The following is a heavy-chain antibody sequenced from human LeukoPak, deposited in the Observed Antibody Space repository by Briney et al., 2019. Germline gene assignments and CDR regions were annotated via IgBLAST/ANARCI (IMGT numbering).Heavy chain of an antibody. CDR3: ARVPRDSSGWPLNLDS. CDR1: GYTFTNYD. D-gene: IGHD6-19*01. Sequence: ASVKVSCKASGYTFTNYDINWVRQATGQGLEWVGWMNPNSDNTGYRQKFQGRVTMTRNTSISTAYMELSSLRSDDTAVYYCARVPRDSSGWPLNLDSRGQGTLVTVSS. CDR2: MNPNSDNT. V-gene: IGHV1-8*01. J-gene: IGHJ4*02.